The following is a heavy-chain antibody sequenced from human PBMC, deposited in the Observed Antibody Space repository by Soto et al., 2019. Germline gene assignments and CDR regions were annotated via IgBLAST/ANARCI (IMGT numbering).Heavy chain of an antibody. V-gene: IGHV3-74*01. J-gene: IGHJ5*02. Sequence: GXSLRLSCAASGFNFSSYWVHWVRQVPWKGLVWVSRINSDGSTTTYADSVKGRFTISRDNAKNTLYLQMNILRVEDTAVYYCARVLTGSYNWFDPWGQGTLVTVSS. CDR2: INSDGSTT. CDR1: GFNFSSYW. CDR3: ARVLTGSYNWFDP. D-gene: IGHD1-26*01.